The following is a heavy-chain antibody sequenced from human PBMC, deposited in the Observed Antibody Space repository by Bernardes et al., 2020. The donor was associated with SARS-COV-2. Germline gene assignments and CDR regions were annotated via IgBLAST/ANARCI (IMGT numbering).Heavy chain of an antibody. CDR2: IYTDGSE. D-gene: IGHD1-26*01. J-gene: IGHJ4*02. CDR3: VRGKVQSEPPTRYDY. CDR1: GLTVSISQ. Sequence: GGSLRLSCVASGLTVSISQMSWVRQAPGKGLEWVSVIYTDGSEFYADSVKGRFTISRDNSKNTLYLQMNSLRAEDTAVYFCVRGKVQSEPPTRYDYWGQGTLVTVSS. V-gene: IGHV3-53*01.